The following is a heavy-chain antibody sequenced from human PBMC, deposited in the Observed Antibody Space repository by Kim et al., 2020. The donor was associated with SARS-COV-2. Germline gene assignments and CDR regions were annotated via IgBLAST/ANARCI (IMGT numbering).Heavy chain of an antibody. D-gene: IGHD3-22*01. CDR3: ARDHPNIPMIVVVNYYYYY. Sequence: SVKVSCKASGGTFSSYAISWVRQAPGQGLEWMGRIIPILGIANYAQKFQGRVTITADKSTSTAYMELSSLRSEDTALYYCARDHPNIPMIVVVNYYYYY. J-gene: IGHJ6*01. V-gene: IGHV1-69*04. CDR2: IIPILGIA. CDR1: GGTFSSYA.